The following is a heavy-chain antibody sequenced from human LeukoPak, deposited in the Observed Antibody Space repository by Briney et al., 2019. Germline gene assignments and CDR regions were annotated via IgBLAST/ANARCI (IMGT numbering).Heavy chain of an antibody. Sequence: GSLRLSCAASGFTFSNYWMHWVRQAPGKGLVWVSRINSDGSSTSYADSVKGRFTISRDNAKNTLYLQMNSLRAEDTAVYYCARGYYDRSGYRFDYWGQGTLVTASS. CDR3: ARGYYDRSGYRFDY. D-gene: IGHD3-22*01. J-gene: IGHJ4*02. V-gene: IGHV3-74*01. CDR2: INSDGSST. CDR1: GFTFSNYW.